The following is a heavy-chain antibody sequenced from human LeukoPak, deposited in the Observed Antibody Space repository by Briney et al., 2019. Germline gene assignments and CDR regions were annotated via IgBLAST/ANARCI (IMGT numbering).Heavy chain of an antibody. J-gene: IGHJ5*02. CDR3: ARVPSLRFLEWPPFDP. D-gene: IGHD3-3*01. CDR1: GYTFTGYY. Sequence: GASVKVSCKASGYTFTGYYMHWVRQAPGQGPEWMGWINPNSGGTNYAQKFQGRVNMTRDMSISTAYMGLSRLRSDDTAVYYCARVPSLRFLEWPPFDPWGQGTLVTVSS. CDR2: INPNSGGT. V-gene: IGHV1-2*02.